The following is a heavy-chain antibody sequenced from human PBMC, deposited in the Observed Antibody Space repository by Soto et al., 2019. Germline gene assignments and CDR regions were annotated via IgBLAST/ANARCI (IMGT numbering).Heavy chain of an antibody. CDR3: ARVMVRGVSPYYYYYYGMDV. Sequence: GGSLRLSCAASGFTFSDHYVDWVRQAPGKGLEWVGRTRNKANSYTTEYAASVKGRFTISRDDSKNSLYLQMNSLKTEDTAVYYCARVMVRGVSPYYYYYYGMDVWGQGTTVTVSS. CDR1: GFTFSDHY. CDR2: TRNKANSYTT. D-gene: IGHD3-10*01. J-gene: IGHJ6*02. V-gene: IGHV3-72*01.